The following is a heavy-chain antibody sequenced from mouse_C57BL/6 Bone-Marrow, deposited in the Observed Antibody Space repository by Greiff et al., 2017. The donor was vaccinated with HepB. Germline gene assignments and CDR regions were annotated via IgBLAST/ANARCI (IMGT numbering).Heavy chain of an antibody. CDR2: ISSGSSTI. V-gene: IGHV5-17*01. D-gene: IGHD1-3*01. CDR3: AREEDNRGDFDY. Sequence: EVKLVESGGGLVKPGGSLKLSCAASGFTFSDYGMHWVRQAPEKGLEWVGYISSGSSTIYYADTVKGRITISRDNAKNTLCLKMTSLRSEDSAMYCGAREEDNRGDFDYWGQGTTLTVSS. CDR1: GFTFSDYG. J-gene: IGHJ2*01.